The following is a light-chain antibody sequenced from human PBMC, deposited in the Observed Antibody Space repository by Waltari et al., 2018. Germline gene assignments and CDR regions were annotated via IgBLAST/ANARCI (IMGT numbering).Light chain of an antibody. V-gene: IGLV7-46*01. Sequence: QAVVTPEPSLTVSPGATVPLTCASRTGAVSSGHYPYWFQQKPGQAPRTLIYDTSNKHSWTPARFSGSLLGGKAALTLSGAQPEDEAEYYCLLFYSGARVFGGGTKLTVL. CDR1: TGAVSSGHY. CDR3: LLFYSGARV. J-gene: IGLJ2*01. CDR2: DTS.